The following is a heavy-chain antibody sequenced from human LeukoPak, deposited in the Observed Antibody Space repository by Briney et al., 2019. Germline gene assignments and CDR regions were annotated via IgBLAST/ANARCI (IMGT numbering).Heavy chain of an antibody. CDR2: IHYSGST. Sequence: SETLSLTCTVSGGSISSYYWSWIRQPPGKGLEWIGYIHYSGSTNYNPSLKSRVTISVDTSKNQFSLKLSSVTAADTAVYYCARGIAVAGSDYWGRGTPVTVSS. D-gene: IGHD6-19*01. CDR1: GGSISSYY. CDR3: ARGIAVAGSDY. J-gene: IGHJ4*02. V-gene: IGHV4-59*01.